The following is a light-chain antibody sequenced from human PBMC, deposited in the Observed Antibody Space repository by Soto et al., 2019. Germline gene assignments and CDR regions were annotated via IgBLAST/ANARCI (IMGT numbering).Light chain of an antibody. CDR3: SEYEGSNVV. J-gene: IGLJ2*01. V-gene: IGLV2-8*01. CDR1: SSDVGGYNY. Sequence: QSALTQPPSASGSPGQSVTISCTGTSSDVGGYNYVSWYQQHPGKAPKLMIYEVSKRPSGVPDRFSGSKSGNTASLTVSGLQAEDEADYSGSEYEGSNVVFGGGTKLTVL. CDR2: EVS.